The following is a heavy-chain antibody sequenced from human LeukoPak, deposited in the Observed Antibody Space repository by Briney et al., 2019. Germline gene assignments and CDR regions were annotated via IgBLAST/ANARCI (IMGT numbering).Heavy chain of an antibody. J-gene: IGHJ6*03. CDR3: ARAPGGSSWYYYYYMDV. D-gene: IGHD6-13*01. CDR1: GFTFSSYE. V-gene: IGHV3-48*03. Sequence: SGGSLRLSCAASGFTFSSYEMNWVRQAPGKGLEWVSYIGSSGSTIYYADSVKGRFTISRDNAKNSLYLQMNSLRAEDTAVYYCARAPGGSSWYYYYYMDVWGKGTTVTVSS. CDR2: IGSSGSTI.